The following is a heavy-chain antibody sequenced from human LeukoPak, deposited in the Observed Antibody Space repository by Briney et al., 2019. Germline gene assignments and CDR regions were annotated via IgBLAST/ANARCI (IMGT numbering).Heavy chain of an antibody. CDR1: GFTFSSYW. CDR2: IKHNGNVN. V-gene: IGHV3-7*01. J-gene: IGHJ4*02. Sequence: GGSLRLSCAASGFTFSSYWMNWARQAPGKGLEWVASIKHNGNVNYYVDSVNGRFTISRDNAKNSLYLQMNSLRAEDTAVYYCAKKNYCDGWGQGTLVTVSS. CDR3: AKKNYCDG.